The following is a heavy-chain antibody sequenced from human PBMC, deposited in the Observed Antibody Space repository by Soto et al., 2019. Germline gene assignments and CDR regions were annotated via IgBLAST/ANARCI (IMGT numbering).Heavy chain of an antibody. CDR1: GFTLSDHY. CDR2: IRNKANSYTT. V-gene: IGHV3-72*01. J-gene: IGHJ4*02. Sequence: VGSLRLSCAASGFTLSDHYMDWVRRAPGKGLEWVGRIRNKANSYTTEYAASVKGRFTVSSDDSMNSLFLRMNSLKPEDSAVYYCLRTSQYGSGTWKFDSWGQGTLVTVSS. CDR3: LRTSQYGSGTWKFDS. D-gene: IGHD3-10*01.